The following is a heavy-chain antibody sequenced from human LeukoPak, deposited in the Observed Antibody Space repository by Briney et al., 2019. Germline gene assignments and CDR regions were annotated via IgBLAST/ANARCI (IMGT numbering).Heavy chain of an antibody. CDR3: ASPGGDLDY. CDR2: IYYSGST. Sequence: PSETLSLTCTVSGGSISSSSYYWGWIRQPPGKGLEWIGSIYYSGSTYYNPSLKSRVTISVDTSKNQFSLKLSSVTAADTAVYYCASPGGDLDYWGQGTLVTVSS. J-gene: IGHJ4*02. D-gene: IGHD2-21*02. V-gene: IGHV4-39*01. CDR1: GGSISSSSYY.